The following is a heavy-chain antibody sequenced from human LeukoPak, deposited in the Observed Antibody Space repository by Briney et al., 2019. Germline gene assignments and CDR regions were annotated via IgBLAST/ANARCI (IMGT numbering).Heavy chain of an antibody. V-gene: IGHV3-48*01. CDR1: GFTFSSYS. Sequence: GGSLRLSCAASGFTFSSYSMNWVRQAPGKGLEWVSYISSSSSTIYYADSVKSRFTISRDNAKNSLYLQMNSLRAEDTAVYYCARDAGYYDSSGYYSPYYFDYWGQGTLVTVSS. CDR3: ARDAGYYDSSGYYSPYYFDY. D-gene: IGHD3-22*01. J-gene: IGHJ4*02. CDR2: ISSSSSTI.